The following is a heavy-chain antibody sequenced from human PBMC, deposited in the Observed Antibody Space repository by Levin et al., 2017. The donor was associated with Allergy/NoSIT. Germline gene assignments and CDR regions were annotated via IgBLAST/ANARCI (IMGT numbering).Heavy chain of an antibody. CDR1: GLTFGVYG. D-gene: IGHD6-19*01. CDR2: ISWNSGSI. J-gene: IGHJ4*02. CDR3: AKDIRSGGDY. Sequence: GGSLRLSCVASGLTFGVYGMHWVRQSPGKGLEWVSSISWNSGSIEYADSVKGRFTISRDNAKNSLYLQMNSLRPEDTAVYYCAKDIRSGGDYWGQGTLVTVSS. V-gene: IGHV3-9*01.